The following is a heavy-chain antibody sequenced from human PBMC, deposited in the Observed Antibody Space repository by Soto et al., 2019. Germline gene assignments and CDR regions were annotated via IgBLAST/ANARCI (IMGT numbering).Heavy chain of an antibody. V-gene: IGHV3-48*03. CDR2: IANTGTTV. J-gene: IGHJ4*02. Sequence: PGKGLEWVAYIANTGTTVNYAGSMKGRLTISRDNAKSSLYLQMTRLTAEDTAVYYCGRGYYDRSAYPLVDCWGPGTVVPV. D-gene: IGHD3-22*01. CDR3: GRGYYDRSAYPLVDC.